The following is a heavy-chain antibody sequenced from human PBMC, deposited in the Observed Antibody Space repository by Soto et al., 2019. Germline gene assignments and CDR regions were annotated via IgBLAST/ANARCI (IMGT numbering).Heavy chain of an antibody. V-gene: IGHV1-46*01. CDR2: INPNGGST. D-gene: IGHD3-3*02. CDR3: ARNLASGDY. CDR1: GYTFTNYY. Sequence: QVQLVQSGAEVKKPGASVKVSCKASGYTFTNYYIHWVRQAPGQGLEWMGIINPNGGSTNYAQEFPGRVTVTRDTTTSPVYMEVSSLRSEDTAIYYCARNLASGDYWGQGTLVTVSS. J-gene: IGHJ4*02.